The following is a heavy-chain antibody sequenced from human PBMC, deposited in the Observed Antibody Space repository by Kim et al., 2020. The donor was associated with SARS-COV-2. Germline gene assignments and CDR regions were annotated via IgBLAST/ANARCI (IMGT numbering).Heavy chain of an antibody. D-gene: IGHD2-15*01. V-gene: IGHV1-24*01. CDR1: GYTLTELS. CDR3: ATDPDIGVGGAFDI. CDR2: FDPEDGET. Sequence: ASVKVSCKVSGYTLTELSMHWVRQAPGKGLEWMGGFDPEDGETIYAQKFQGRVIMTEDTSTDTAYMELSSLRSEDTAVYYCATDPDIGVGGAFDIWGQGTMVTVSS. J-gene: IGHJ3*02.